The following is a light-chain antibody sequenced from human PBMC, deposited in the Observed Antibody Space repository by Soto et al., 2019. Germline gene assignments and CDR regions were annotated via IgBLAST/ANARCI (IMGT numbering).Light chain of an antibody. CDR3: QQRSNWLRT. CDR1: QSVSSY. J-gene: IGKJ2*01. V-gene: IGKV3-11*01. Sequence: EIVLTQSPATLYLSPGERATLSCRASQSVSSYLAWYQQKPGQAPRLLIYDSANRATGIPARFSGSGSGTDFTLTISSLEPEDFAVYYCQQRSNWLRTFGQGTKLESK. CDR2: DSA.